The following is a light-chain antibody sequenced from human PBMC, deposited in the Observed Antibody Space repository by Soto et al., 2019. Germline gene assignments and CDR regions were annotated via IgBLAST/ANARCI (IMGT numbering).Light chain of an antibody. CDR2: AAS. J-gene: IGKJ1*01. V-gene: IGKV1-27*01. CDR3: HRYGNAPWT. Sequence: DLQMTQSPSSLSASVGDRVTITCRASQDIGTSLAWFQQRPGKVPEILIYAASTLHSGAPSRFSGSGSGTDFTLTISSLQPEDVATYYCHRYGNAPWTFCQGTKVEIK. CDR1: QDIGTS.